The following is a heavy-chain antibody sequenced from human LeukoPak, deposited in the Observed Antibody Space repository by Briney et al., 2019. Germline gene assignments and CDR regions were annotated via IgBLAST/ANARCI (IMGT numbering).Heavy chain of an antibody. V-gene: IGHV1-69*05. CDR2: IIPIFGTA. CDR1: GGTFSSYA. J-gene: IGHJ4*02. Sequence: SVKVSCKASGGTFSSYAISWVRQAPGQGLEWMGRIIPIFGTANYAQKFQGRVTITTDESTSTAYMELSSLRSEDTAVYYCASELNHLRFLEWTIFGYWGQGTLVTVSS. CDR3: ASELNHLRFLEWTIFGY. D-gene: IGHD3-3*01.